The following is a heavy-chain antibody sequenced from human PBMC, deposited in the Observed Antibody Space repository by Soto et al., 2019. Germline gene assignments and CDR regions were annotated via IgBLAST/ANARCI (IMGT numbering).Heavy chain of an antibody. CDR1: GYTFTSYD. Sequence: QVQLVQSGSEVKKPGASVKVSCKASGYTFTSYDINWVRQATGQGLEWMGWMNPNSGNTGYAQKFQGRVTMTRNTSIRTAYMELSSLRSEDTAVYDCARGYGPSGFYYYYYGMDVWGQGTTGTVSS. J-gene: IGHJ6*02. CDR2: MNPNSGNT. D-gene: IGHD3-22*01. V-gene: IGHV1-8*01. CDR3: ARGYGPSGFYYYYYGMDV.